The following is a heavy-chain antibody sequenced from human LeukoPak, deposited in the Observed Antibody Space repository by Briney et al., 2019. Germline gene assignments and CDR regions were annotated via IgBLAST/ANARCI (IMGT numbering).Heavy chain of an antibody. V-gene: IGHV3-33*01. CDR1: GISFSSHG. CDR3: ARARNDYDSNGFSFLDY. J-gene: IGHJ4*02. D-gene: IGHD3-22*01. Sequence: GGSLRLSCAASGISFSSHGMHWVRQAPGKGLEWVAVIWYDGSSIYYADSVKGRFTISRDNSKNTLYLQMNSPRAEDTALYYCARARNDYDSNGFSFLDYWGQGTLVTVSS. CDR2: IWYDGSSI.